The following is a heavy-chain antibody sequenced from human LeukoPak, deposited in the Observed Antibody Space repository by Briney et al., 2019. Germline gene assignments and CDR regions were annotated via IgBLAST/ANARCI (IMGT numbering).Heavy chain of an antibody. V-gene: IGHV4-59*01. Sequence: PSQSLSLACTVSTASISSYYSNCVRQPPGKGLEWIGYIYYSGSTNYNPSLKSRGTISVDTSKNQFSLKLSSVTAADTAVYYCARGGWYPESFQHWGQGALVAVSS. J-gene: IGHJ1*01. D-gene: IGHD6-19*01. CDR1: TASISSYY. CDR2: IYYSGST. CDR3: ARGGWYPESFQH.